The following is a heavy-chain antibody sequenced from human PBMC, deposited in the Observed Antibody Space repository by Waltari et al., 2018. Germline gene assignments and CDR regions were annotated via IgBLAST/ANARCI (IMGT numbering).Heavy chain of an antibody. CDR3: ARQNSLSNDGFDV. V-gene: IGHV4-39*01. Sequence: QMQLQESGPGLVKPSGTLSLLGSVSGGSIGSSSYSWGWIRQAPGKGLEWIGSMSYSGSTYYKPSLKRRVTISVDTSKDKFSLKVNSVTAADTAVYYCARQNSLSNDGFDVWGRGTMVTVSS. J-gene: IGHJ3*01. CDR2: MSYSGST. CDR1: GGSIGSSSYS.